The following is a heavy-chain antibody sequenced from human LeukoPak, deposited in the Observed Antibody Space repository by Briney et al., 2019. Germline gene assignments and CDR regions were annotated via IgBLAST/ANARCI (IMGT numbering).Heavy chain of an antibody. CDR1: GGSISSYY. Sequence: SETLSLTCTVSGGSISSYYWSWIRQPPGKGLEWIGYIYYSGSTNYNPSLKSRVTISVDTSKNQFSLKLSSVTAADTAVYYCVRDLKESRGFDLWGRGTLVTVSS. CDR3: VRDLKESRGFDL. CDR2: IYYSGST. V-gene: IGHV4-59*01. J-gene: IGHJ2*01.